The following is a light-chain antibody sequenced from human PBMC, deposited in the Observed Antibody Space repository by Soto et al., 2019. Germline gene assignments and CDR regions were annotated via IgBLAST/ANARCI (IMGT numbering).Light chain of an antibody. J-gene: IGLJ1*01. CDR2: EVS. V-gene: IGLV2-8*01. CDR1: SSDVGGYNY. Sequence: QSVLTQPPSASGSPGQSVTISCTGTSSDVGGYNYVSWYQQHPGKAPKLMIYEVSNRPSGVPDRFSGSKSDNTASLTVSGLQAEDEADYYCSSYAGSNNLRVFGSGTKLTVL. CDR3: SSYAGSNNLRV.